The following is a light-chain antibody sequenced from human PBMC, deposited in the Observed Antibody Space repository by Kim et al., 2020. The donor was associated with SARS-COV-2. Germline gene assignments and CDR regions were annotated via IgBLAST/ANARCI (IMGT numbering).Light chain of an antibody. CDR3: QSYDSSNWV. V-gene: IGLV6-57*01. CDR1: IGSFARNY. CDR2: DDN. Sequence: GKPLTISCTRSIGSFARNYVQWYHQRPGSSPTTVIYDDNQRPSGVPDRFSGSIDSSSNAASLTISGLKTEDEAVYYCQSYDSSNWVFGGGTQLTVL. J-gene: IGLJ3*02.